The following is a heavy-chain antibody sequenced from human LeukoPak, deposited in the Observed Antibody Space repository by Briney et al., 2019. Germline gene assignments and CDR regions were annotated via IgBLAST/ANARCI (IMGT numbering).Heavy chain of an antibody. CDR2: IRSKVNSYAT. V-gene: IGHV3-73*01. CDR1: GFTFSGSA. J-gene: IGHJ4*02. D-gene: IGHD5-12*01. CDR3: ARSIGGYDYFDY. Sequence: PGGSLRLSCAGSGFTFSGSAMHWVRQASGKGLEWVGRIRSKVNSYATAYAASVKGRFTISRDDSKNTAYLQMDSLKTEDTAVYYCARSIGGYDYFDYWGQGTLVTVSS.